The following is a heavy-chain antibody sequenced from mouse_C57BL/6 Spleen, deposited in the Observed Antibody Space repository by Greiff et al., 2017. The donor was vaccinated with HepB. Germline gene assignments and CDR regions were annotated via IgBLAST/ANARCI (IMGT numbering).Heavy chain of an antibody. CDR1: GYTFTDYN. V-gene: IGHV1-18*01. Sequence: EVQLQQSGPELVKPGASVKIPCKASGYTFTDYNMDWVKQSHGKSLEWIGDINPNNGGTIYNQKFKGKATLTVDKSSSTAYMELRSLTSEDTAVYYCASQDGDGNWFAYWGQGTLVTVSA. CDR2: INPNNGGT. CDR3: ASQDGDGNWFAY. J-gene: IGHJ3*01. D-gene: IGHD2-1*01.